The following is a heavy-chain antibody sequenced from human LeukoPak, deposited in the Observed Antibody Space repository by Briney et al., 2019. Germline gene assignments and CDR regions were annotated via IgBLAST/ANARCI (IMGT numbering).Heavy chain of an antibody. CDR1: GFTFSSYE. Sequence: GGSLRLSCAASGFTFSSYEMNWVRQAPGKGPEWVSYSINSGTSIYYTDSVKGRFTISRDNAKNSLSLQLNSLRAEDTAVYYWARVGFRHDSSAYYYFDYWGQGTLVTASS. D-gene: IGHD3-22*01. CDR2: SINSGTSI. CDR3: ARVGFRHDSSAYYYFDY. J-gene: IGHJ4*02. V-gene: IGHV3-48*03.